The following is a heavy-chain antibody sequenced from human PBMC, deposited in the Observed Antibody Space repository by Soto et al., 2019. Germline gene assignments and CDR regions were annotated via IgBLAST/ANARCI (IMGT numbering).Heavy chain of an antibody. CDR2: IYHSGST. Sequence: QVQLQESGPGLVKPSGTLSLTCAVSGGSISSSNWWSWVRQPPGKGLEWIGEIYHSGSTNYNPSLKSRVTISVDKSKNQFSLKLSSVTAADTAVYYCARERSSYSSGYTNWFDPWGHGTLVTVSS. CDR1: GGSISSSNW. V-gene: IGHV4-4*02. CDR3: ARERSSYSSGYTNWFDP. J-gene: IGHJ5*02. D-gene: IGHD6-19*01.